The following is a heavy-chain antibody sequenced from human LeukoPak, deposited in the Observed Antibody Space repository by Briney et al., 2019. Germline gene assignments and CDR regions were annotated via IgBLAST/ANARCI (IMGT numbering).Heavy chain of an antibody. Sequence: GESLKISGKGSGYSFTSYWIGWVRQMPGKGLEWMGIIYPCDSATRCSPSFQGQVPISADKSISTAYLQWSSLKASDTAMYYCARPLITVVRGVIISNWFDPWGQGTLVTVSS. CDR3: ARPLITVVRGVIISNWFDP. D-gene: IGHD3-10*01. V-gene: IGHV5-51*01. CDR1: GYSFTSYW. J-gene: IGHJ5*02. CDR2: IYPCDSAT.